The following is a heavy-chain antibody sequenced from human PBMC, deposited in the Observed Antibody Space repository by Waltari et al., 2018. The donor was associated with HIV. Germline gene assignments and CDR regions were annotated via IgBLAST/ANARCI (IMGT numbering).Heavy chain of an antibody. V-gene: IGHV3-11*04. Sequence: QVQLVESGGGLVKPGGSLTLSCATSGFPFIDHYMMWVRQAPGKGLEWVSYISRTGGSTYYADSVKGRFTISRDNADNSLLLQMNNLRAEDTAIYYCVRGSGAEYGDFAHYFDSWGQGTLVTVSS. CDR2: ISRTGGST. J-gene: IGHJ4*02. D-gene: IGHD4-17*01. CDR1: GFPFIDHY. CDR3: VRGSGAEYGDFAHYFDS.